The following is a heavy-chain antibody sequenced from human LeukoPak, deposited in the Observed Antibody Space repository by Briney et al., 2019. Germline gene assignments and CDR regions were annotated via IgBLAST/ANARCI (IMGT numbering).Heavy chain of an antibody. CDR1: GGSFSGYY. V-gene: IGHV4-31*11. D-gene: IGHD3-10*01. CDR2: IYYSGST. Sequence: PSETLSLTCAVYGGSFSGYYWSWIRQHPGKGLEWIGYIYYSGSTYYNPSLKSRVTISVDTSKNQFSLKLSSVTAADTAVYYCARKRREGKLWFNRGNFDYWGQGTLVTVSS. J-gene: IGHJ4*02. CDR3: ARKRREGKLWFNRGNFDY.